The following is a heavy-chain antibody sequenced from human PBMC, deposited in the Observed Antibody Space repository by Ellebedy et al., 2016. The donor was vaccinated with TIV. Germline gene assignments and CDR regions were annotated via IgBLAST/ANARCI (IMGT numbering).Heavy chain of an antibody. J-gene: IGHJ5*02. Sequence: MPSETLSLTCTVSGGSISSYYWSWIRQPPGKGLEWIGYIYYSGSTNYNPSLKRRVTISVDTSKNQFSLKLSSVTAADTAVYYCARQRWFGELSWGQGTLVTVSS. V-gene: IGHV4-59*08. D-gene: IGHD3-10*01. CDR1: GGSISSYY. CDR3: ARQRWFGELS. CDR2: IYYSGST.